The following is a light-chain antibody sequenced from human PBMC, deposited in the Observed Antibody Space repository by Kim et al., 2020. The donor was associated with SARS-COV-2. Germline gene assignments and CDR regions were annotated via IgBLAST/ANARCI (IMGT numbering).Light chain of an antibody. CDR3: GAWDSSLSAGV. V-gene: IGLV1-51*01. Sequence: QKVPISHSETTANIGNNYVALYRQRPGTAPTLPIYDDHKRPSGIPDRFAGSKSGTSATLGITGLQTGDEADYYCGAWDSSLSAGVFGGGTQLTVL. J-gene: IGLJ3*02. CDR1: TANIGNNY. CDR2: DDH.